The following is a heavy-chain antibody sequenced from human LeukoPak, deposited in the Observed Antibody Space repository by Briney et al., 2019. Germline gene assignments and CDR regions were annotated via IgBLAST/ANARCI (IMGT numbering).Heavy chain of an antibody. Sequence: SETLSLTCTVSGYSISSGYYWGWIRQPPGKGLEWIGSIYHSGSTYYNPSLKSRVTISVDTSKNQFSLKLSSVTAADTAVYYCARDYIRYCSSTSCYIFDYWGQGTLVTVSS. J-gene: IGHJ4*02. CDR2: IYHSGST. D-gene: IGHD2-2*02. CDR3: ARDYIRYCSSTSCYIFDY. V-gene: IGHV4-38-2*02. CDR1: GYSISSGYY.